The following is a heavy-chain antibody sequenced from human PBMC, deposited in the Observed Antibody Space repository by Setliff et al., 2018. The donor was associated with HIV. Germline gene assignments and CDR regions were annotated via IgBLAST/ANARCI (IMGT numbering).Heavy chain of an antibody. Sequence: ASVKVSCKASGYTFTNYAIHWVRQAPGQRLEWMGWINAGNGDTKYSQTFQDRVTITRDTSASTVYMELGSLRSEDTAIYYCARDGGPGSGWGDYSYYFSMDVWGKGTTVTVSS. D-gene: IGHD6-19*01. CDR3: ARDGGPGSGWGDYSYYFSMDV. CDR2: INAGNGDT. V-gene: IGHV1-3*01. CDR1: GYTFTNYA. J-gene: IGHJ6*03.